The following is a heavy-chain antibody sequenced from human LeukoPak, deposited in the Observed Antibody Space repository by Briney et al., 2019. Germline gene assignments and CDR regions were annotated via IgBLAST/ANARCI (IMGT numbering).Heavy chain of an antibody. CDR1: GGSISSSVFY. J-gene: IGHJ4*02. D-gene: IGHD1-26*01. Sequence: SETLSLTCTVSGGSISSSVFYWGWIRQSPGKGLEWIGNIHYSGSTYFYPSLKSRVTISVDTSKNQFSLKLSSVTAADTAVYYCARRARNGATDYWGQGTLVTVSS. CDR2: IHYSGST. V-gene: IGHV4-39*01. CDR3: ARRARNGATDY.